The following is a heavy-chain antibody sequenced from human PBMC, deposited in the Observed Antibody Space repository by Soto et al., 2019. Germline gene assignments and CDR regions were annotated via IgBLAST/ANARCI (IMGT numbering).Heavy chain of an antibody. CDR1: GGSFSNHA. V-gene: IGHV1-69*13. CDR2: IIPIFSTT. D-gene: IGHD6-13*01. J-gene: IGHJ3*02. CDR3: AREVAADGTFREDVFDI. Sequence: ASMKVSCTASGGSFSNHAINWVRQAPGQGLEWMGRIIPIFSTTNYAQKIQGRVTFTADESTATAYIELSSLKHDDTAKYYCAREVAADGTFREDVFDIWGQGT.